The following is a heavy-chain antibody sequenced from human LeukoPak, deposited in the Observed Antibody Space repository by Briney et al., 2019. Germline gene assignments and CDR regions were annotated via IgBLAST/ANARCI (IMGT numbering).Heavy chain of an antibody. CDR3: ARDSGLY. CDR1: GGSINSGSYY. CDR2: THTSGST. D-gene: IGHD3-10*01. Sequence: KPSQTLSLTCTVSGGSINSGSYYWSWIRQPAGKGLEWIGRTHTSGSTNYNPSLKSRVSISIDTSKNQFSLKLSSVTAADTAVYYCARDSGLYWGQGTLVTVSS. J-gene: IGHJ1*01. V-gene: IGHV4-61*02.